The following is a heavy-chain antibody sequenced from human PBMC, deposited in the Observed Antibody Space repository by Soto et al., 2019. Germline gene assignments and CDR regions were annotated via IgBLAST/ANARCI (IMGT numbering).Heavy chain of an antibody. J-gene: IGHJ5*02. Sequence: GTSVKVSCKASGYTFTSYGISWVRQAPGQGLEWMGWISAYNGNTNYAQKLQGRVTMTTDTSTSTAYMELRSLRSDDTAVYYCASRYCSSTSCLEGWFDPWGQGTLVTVSS. V-gene: IGHV1-18*04. CDR1: GYTFTSYG. CDR3: ASRYCSSTSCLEGWFDP. D-gene: IGHD2-2*01. CDR2: ISAYNGNT.